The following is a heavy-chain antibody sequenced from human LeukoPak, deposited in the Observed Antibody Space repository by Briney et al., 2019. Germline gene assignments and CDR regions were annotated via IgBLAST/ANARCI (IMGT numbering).Heavy chain of an antibody. Sequence: GGSLRLSCAASGFTFSSYWMSWVRQAPGKGLEWVANIKKDGSEKYYVDSVKGRFTISRDNAKTSLYLRMNSLRAEDTAVYYCAKAVVPVISQHYFDYWGQGTLVTVSS. J-gene: IGHJ4*02. D-gene: IGHD3-22*01. CDR3: AKAVVPVISQHYFDY. CDR2: IKKDGSEK. V-gene: IGHV3-7*03. CDR1: GFTFSSYW.